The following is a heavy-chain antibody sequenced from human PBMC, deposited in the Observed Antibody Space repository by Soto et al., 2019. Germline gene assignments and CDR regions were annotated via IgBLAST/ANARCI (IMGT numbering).Heavy chain of an antibody. V-gene: IGHV3-33*01. J-gene: IGHJ4*02. CDR1: GFTFSIYG. D-gene: IGHD3-22*01. CDR3: ARVVGDTSGYYSPYLAF. CDR2: IWYDGSNK. Sequence: QVQLVESGGGVVQPGRSLRLSCAASGFTFSIYGMHWVRQAPGKGLEWVALIWYDGSNKYYAGSVKGRFTISRDNSKNTLYLQRNSLTADDTAVSYCARVVGDTSGYYSPYLAFWGQVTLVTFAS.